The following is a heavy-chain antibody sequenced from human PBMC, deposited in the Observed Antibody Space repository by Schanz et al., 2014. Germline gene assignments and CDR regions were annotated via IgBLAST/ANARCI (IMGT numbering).Heavy chain of an antibody. V-gene: IGHV3-23*01. CDR2: ISGRDGST. D-gene: IGHD2-15*01. CDR1: GFSFGTYA. Sequence: EVHLLESGGGLVQPGGSLRLSCAASGFSFGTYAMSWVRQAPGMGLEWVSAISGRDGSTYYADSVKGRFTISRDNAKNSLFLQMNSLRAEDTAVYYCARDFLLEQLGYSHYYYAMDVWGQGTTVTVSS. CDR3: ARDFLLEQLGYSHYYYAMDV. J-gene: IGHJ6*02.